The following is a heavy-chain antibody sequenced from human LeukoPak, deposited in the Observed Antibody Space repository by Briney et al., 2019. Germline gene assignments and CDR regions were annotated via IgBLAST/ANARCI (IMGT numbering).Heavy chain of an antibody. CDR1: GFTFDDYA. D-gene: IGHD1-26*01. J-gene: IGHJ4*02. V-gene: IGHV3-9*01. Sequence: GRSLRLSCAASGFTFDDYAMHWVRQAPGKGLEWVSGISWNSGSIGYADSVKGRFTISRDNSKNTLYLQMNSLRAEDTAVYYCAKGSVVGATRGGDYWGQGTLVTVSS. CDR3: AKGSVVGATRGGDY. CDR2: ISWNSGSI.